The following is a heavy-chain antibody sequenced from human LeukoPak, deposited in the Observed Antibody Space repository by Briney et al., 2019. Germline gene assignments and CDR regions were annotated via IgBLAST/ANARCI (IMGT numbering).Heavy chain of an antibody. CDR2: ISRNGETT. Sequence: PGGSLRLSCSASGFTFSTYAMHWVRQAPGKGLDYVSAISRNGETTYYADSVKGRFTISRDNSKNTLYLQMSSLRAEDTAVYYCVKFYSSGYYYGRDYWGQGTLVTVSS. CDR1: GFTFSTYA. D-gene: IGHD3-22*01. V-gene: IGHV3-64D*06. J-gene: IGHJ4*02. CDR3: VKFYSSGYYYGRDY.